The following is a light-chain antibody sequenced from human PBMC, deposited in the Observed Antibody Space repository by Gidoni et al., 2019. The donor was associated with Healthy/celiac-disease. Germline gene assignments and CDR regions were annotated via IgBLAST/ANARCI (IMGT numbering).Light chain of an antibody. J-gene: IGLJ2*01. Sequence: SVSVSPGQPASITCSGDKVGGKYPCWYQQKPGQSPVLVIYQDSKRPAGLPERFSGPNSGNTATLTISVTQAMDEADYYCQAWDSSTARVVFGGGTKLTVL. V-gene: IGLV3-1*01. CDR2: QDS. CDR3: QAWDSSTARVV. CDR1: KVGGKY.